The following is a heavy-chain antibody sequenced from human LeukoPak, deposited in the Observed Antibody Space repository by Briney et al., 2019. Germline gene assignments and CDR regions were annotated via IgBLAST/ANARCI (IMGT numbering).Heavy chain of an antibody. Sequence: SQTLSLTCTVSGGSISSGSYYWSWIRQPAGKGLEWIGRIYTGGSTNYNPSLKSRVTISVDTSKNQFSLKLSSVTAADTAVYYCASSTGPWGQGTLVTVSS. CDR1: GGSISSGSYY. CDR3: ASSTGP. CDR2: IYTGGST. J-gene: IGHJ5*02. D-gene: IGHD2-2*01. V-gene: IGHV4-61*02.